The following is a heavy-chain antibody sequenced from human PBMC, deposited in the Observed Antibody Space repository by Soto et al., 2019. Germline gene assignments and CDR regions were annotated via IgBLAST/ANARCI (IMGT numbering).Heavy chain of an antibody. CDR3: ARGGIADGFDF. J-gene: IGHJ4*02. D-gene: IGHD6-13*01. Sequence: ALVKVPFMAFGYTFNGYYLHWLRQAPGQGLEWMGWINPNSGRTNYAQQFQGRLTMTRDTTISTAYIELSRLRADDTAVYYGARGGIADGFDFWGQGTLVTVSS. CDR1: GYTFNGYY. V-gene: IGHV1-2*02. CDR2: INPNSGRT.